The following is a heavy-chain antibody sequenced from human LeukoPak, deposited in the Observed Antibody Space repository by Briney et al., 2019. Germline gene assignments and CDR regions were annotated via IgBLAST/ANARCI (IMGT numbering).Heavy chain of an antibody. CDR3: ARERPAYCSSTGCKTKYYFDY. CDR2: ISAYNGNT. CDR1: GYTFTSYG. D-gene: IGHD2-2*01. V-gene: IGHV1-18*01. J-gene: IGHJ4*02. Sequence: AASVKVSCKASGYTFTSYGIRWVRQAPGQGLEWMGWISAYNGNTNYAQKLQGRVTMTTDTSTSTAYMELRSPRSDDTAVYYCARERPAYCSSTGCKTKYYFDYWGQGTLVTVSS.